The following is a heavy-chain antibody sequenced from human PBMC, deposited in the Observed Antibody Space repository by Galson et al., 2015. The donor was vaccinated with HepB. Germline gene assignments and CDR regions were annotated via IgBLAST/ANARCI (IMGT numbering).Heavy chain of an antibody. CDR2: IRSNAYGGTT. CDR3: TRAPVTTSLWFDP. J-gene: IGHJ5*02. D-gene: IGHD4-17*01. V-gene: IGHV3-49*03. Sequence: SLRLSCAASGFTFGDYAMSWFRQAPGKGLEWVGFIRSNAYGGTTEYAASVKGRFTISRDDSKSIAYLQMNSLKTEDTAVYYCTRAPVTTSLWFDPWGQGTLVTVSS. CDR1: GFTFGDYA.